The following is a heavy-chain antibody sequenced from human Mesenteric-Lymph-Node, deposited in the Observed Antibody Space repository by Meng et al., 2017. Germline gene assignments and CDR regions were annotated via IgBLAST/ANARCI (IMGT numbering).Heavy chain of an antibody. CDR2: INGSGGST. CDR3: ARDLLGVIMVRGVIAKYYYGMDV. J-gene: IGHJ6*02. V-gene: IGHV3-23*01. Sequence: GGSLRLSCAASGFTFSTYAMSWVRQAPGKGLEWVSVINGSGGSTKNADSVKGRFTISRDNSKNTLYVQMNSLRAEDTAVYYCARDLLGVIMVRGVIAKYYYGMDVWGQGTTVTVSS. CDR1: GFTFSTYA. D-gene: IGHD3-10*01.